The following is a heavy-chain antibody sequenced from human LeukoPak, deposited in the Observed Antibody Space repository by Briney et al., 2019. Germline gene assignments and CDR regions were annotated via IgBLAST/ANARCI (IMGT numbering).Heavy chain of an antibody. CDR1: GGSINSFY. Sequence: SETLSLTCTVSGGSINSFYWSWIRQSPGKGLEWIGDISFSGSATYNPSPKSRVTISVDTSKNQFSLNLTSVTAADTAFYYCASAALGGWFAPWGQGTLVTVSS. CDR3: ASAALGGWFAP. CDR2: ISFSGSA. V-gene: IGHV4-59*01. J-gene: IGHJ5*02.